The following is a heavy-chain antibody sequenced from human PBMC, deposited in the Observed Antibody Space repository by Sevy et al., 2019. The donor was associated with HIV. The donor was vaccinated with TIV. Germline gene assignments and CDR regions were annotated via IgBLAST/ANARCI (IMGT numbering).Heavy chain of an antibody. Sequence: VSVKVSCKASGYTFTDYYIHWVRQAPGQGLEWMGWINPKSGGTNYAQKFHGRVTMTRDTSISTAYMELSRLRSDDTAVYYCAGVVEPAGIDPYYYGVDVWGPGATVTVSS. V-gene: IGHV1-2*02. CDR3: AGVVEPAGIDPYYYGVDV. D-gene: IGHD2-2*02. CDR2: INPKSGGT. J-gene: IGHJ6*02. CDR1: GYTFTDYY.